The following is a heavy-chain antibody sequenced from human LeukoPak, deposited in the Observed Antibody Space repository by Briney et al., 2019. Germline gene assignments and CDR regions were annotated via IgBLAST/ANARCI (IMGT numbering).Heavy chain of an antibody. CDR3: ARGVQAWVYPGSLWFDP. Sequence: PSETLSLTCTVSGGSISSGSYYWSWIRQSAGKGLEWIGRIYTSGSTNYNPSLKSRVTISVDTSKNQFSLKLSSVTAADTAVYYCARGVQAWVYPGSLWFDPWGQGTLVTVSS. J-gene: IGHJ5*02. CDR2: IYTSGST. V-gene: IGHV4-61*02. CDR1: GGSISSGSYY. D-gene: IGHD2-8*01.